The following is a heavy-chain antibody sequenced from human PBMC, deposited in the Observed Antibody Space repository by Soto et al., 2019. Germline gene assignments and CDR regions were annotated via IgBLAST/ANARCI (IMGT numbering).Heavy chain of an antibody. CDR1: GFTFSSHA. CDR2: ISGSGGST. Sequence: GGSLRLSCAASGFTFSSHAMSWVRQAPEQGLEWVSGISGSGGSTYYADSVTGRFTISRDNSKHTLLLQMNSLRAEDTAVYYCARGVTIFGVVILHYYSVDVWGKGTTVNVS. J-gene: IGHJ6*03. V-gene: IGHV3-23*01. CDR3: ARGVTIFGVVILHYYSVDV. D-gene: IGHD3-3*01.